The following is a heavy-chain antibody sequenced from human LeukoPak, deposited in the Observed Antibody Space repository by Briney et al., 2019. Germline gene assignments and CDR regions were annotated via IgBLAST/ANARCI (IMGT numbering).Heavy chain of an antibody. CDR3: ARYSHEHYFSVSCYFRAFVF. D-gene: IGHD2-15*01. Sequence: GASVKVSCKASGYTFTIYDINWVRQAPGQGLEWMGWLNPKSGNTGYAQKFQGRVTMTSDRSTNTVFMELGSLNSQDAALYYCARYSHEHYFSVSCYFRAFVFWGQGTRVTV. CDR1: GYTFTIYD. V-gene: IGHV1-8*01. J-gene: IGHJ4*02. CDR2: LNPKSGNT.